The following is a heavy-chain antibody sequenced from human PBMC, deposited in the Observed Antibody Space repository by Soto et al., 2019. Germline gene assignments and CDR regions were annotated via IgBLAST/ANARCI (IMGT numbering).Heavy chain of an antibody. CDR1: GGSISSSSYY. V-gene: IGHV4-39*01. Sequence: QLQLQESGPGLVKPSETLSLTCTVSGGSISSSSYYWGWIRQPPGKGLEWIGSIYYSGSTYYNPSLKSRVTISVDTSKNQFSLKLSSVTAADTAVYYCACLSVVTAMGLDYWGQGTLVTVSS. J-gene: IGHJ4*02. D-gene: IGHD2-21*02. CDR2: IYYSGST. CDR3: ACLSVVTAMGLDY.